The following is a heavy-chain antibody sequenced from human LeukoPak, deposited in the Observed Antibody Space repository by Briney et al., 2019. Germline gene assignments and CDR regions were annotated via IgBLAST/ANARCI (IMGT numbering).Heavy chain of an antibody. D-gene: IGHD6-13*01. J-gene: IGHJ5*02. V-gene: IGHV4-30-2*01. CDR3: ARALIAAAVQCFDP. Sequence: PSQTLSLTCAVSGGSISSGGYSWSWIRQPPGKGLEWIGYIYHSGSTYYNPSLKSRVTISVDRSKNQFSLKLSSVTAADTAVYYCARALIAAAVQCFDPWGQGTLVTVSS. CDR2: IYHSGST. CDR1: GGSISSGGYS.